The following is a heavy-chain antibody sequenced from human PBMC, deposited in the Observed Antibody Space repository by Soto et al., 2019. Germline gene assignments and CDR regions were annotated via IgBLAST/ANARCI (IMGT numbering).Heavy chain of an antibody. J-gene: IGHJ4*02. D-gene: IGHD3-22*01. CDR3: AKHMDDSGYFYVEGADH. CDR1: GFTFGRYA. V-gene: IGHV3-30*18. CDR2: ISYTGANT. Sequence: PGGSLRLSCVASGFTFGRYAMHWVGQPPGRGLEWVAVISYTGANTYYVGSVRGRFTISRDNSKNTLYLQMNSLRAEDTAMYYCAKHMDDSGYFYVEGADHWGQGTLDTVSS.